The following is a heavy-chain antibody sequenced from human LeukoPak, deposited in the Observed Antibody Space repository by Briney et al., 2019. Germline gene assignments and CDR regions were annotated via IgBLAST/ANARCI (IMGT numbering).Heavy chain of an antibody. J-gene: IGHJ4*02. CDR3: ARSGSSDY. Sequence: GRSLRLSCAASGFTFSSYAMHWVRQAPGKGLEWVAVISYDGSNKYYADSVKGRFTISRDNSKNTLYLQMNGLRAEDTAVYYCARSGSSDYWGQGTLVTVSS. CDR2: ISYDGSNK. V-gene: IGHV3-30*04. D-gene: IGHD1-26*01. CDR1: GFTFSSYA.